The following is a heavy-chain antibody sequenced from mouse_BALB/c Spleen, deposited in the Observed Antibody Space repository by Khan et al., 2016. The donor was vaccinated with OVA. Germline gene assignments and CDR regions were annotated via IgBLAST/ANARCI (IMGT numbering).Heavy chain of an antibody. CDR1: GYSITSDYA. Sequence: EVQLQESGPGLVKPSQSLSLTCTVPGYSITSDYAWNWIRQFPGNKLECMAYIPYSGSTGYNPSLNSRISITRDTSKNQFFLQLNSVTTEDTATYYCARDNGSSYHFFDYWGQGTTRTVSS. CDR2: IPYSGST. D-gene: IGHD1-1*01. V-gene: IGHV3-2*02. CDR3: ARDNGSSYHFFDY. J-gene: IGHJ2*01.